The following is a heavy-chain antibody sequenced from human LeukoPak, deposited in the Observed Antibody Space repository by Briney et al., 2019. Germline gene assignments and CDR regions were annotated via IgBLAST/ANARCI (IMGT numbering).Heavy chain of an antibody. CDR3: AHIPSYSSSWYGGEL. CDR1: GFSLSTSGVG. Sequence: KESGPTLVKPTQTLTLTCTFSGFSLSTSGVGVGWIRQPPGKALEWLALIYWDDDKRYSPSLKSRLTITKDTSKNQVALIMTNMDPVDTATYYCAHIPSYSSSWYGGELWGQGTLVTVSS. V-gene: IGHV2-5*02. D-gene: IGHD6-13*01. CDR2: IYWDDDK. J-gene: IGHJ4*02.